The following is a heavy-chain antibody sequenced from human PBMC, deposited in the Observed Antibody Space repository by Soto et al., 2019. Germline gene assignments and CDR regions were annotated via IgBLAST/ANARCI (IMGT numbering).Heavy chain of an antibody. V-gene: IGHV3-21*01. CDR2: ISSSSSYI. J-gene: IGHJ3*02. D-gene: IGHD4-17*01. CDR3: ASLRWPDAFDI. CDR1: GFTFSSYS. Sequence: EVQLVESGGGLVKPGGSLRLSCAASGFTFSSYSMNWVRQAPGKGLEWVSSISSSSSYIYYADSVKGRFTISRDNAKNSLCLQMNSLRAEDTAVYYCASLRWPDAFDIWGQGTMVTVSS.